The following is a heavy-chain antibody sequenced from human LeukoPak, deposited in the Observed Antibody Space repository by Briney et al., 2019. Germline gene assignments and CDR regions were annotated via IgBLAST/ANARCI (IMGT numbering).Heavy chain of an antibody. CDR3: ARVRVTELPFDY. CDR1: GVTINDFYLS. V-gene: IGHV4-31*02. CDR2: IYYSGST. J-gene: IGHJ4*02. D-gene: IGHD3-10*01. Sequence: LRLSCAVSGVTINDFYLSMSWIRQHPGKGLEWIGYIYYSGSTYYNPSLKGRVTISVDTSKNQFSLKLSSVTAADTAVYYCARVRVTELPFDYWGQGTLVTVSS.